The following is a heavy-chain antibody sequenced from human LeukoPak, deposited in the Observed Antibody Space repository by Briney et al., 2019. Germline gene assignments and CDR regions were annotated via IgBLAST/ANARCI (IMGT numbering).Heavy chain of an antibody. CDR1: GYTFTGYY. Sequence: ASVKVSCKASGYTFTGYYMHWVRQAPGQGLEWMGWINPNSGGTNYAQKFQGRATMTRDTSISTAYMELSRLRSDDTAVYYCARGDIQLWLYAFDIWGQGTMVPVSS. V-gene: IGHV1-2*02. J-gene: IGHJ3*02. D-gene: IGHD5-18*01. CDR3: ARGDIQLWLYAFDI. CDR2: INPNSGGT.